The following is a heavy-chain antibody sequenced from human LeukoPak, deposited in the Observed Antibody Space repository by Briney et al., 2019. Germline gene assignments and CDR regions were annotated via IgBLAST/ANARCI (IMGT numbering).Heavy chain of an antibody. D-gene: IGHD6-19*01. CDR1: GGTFSSYA. CDR3: AREVIAVAGGDYFDY. Sequence: GASVKVSCKASGGTFSSYAISWVRQAPGQGLEWMGRIIPILGIANYAQKFQGRVTITADKSTSTAYMELSSLRSEDTAVYYCAREVIAVAGGDYFDYWGQGTLVTVSS. J-gene: IGHJ4*02. CDR2: IIPILGIA. V-gene: IGHV1-69*04.